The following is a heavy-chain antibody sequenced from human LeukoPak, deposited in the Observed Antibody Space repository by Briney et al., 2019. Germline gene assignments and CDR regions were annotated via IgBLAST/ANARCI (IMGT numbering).Heavy chain of an antibody. D-gene: IGHD4-17*01. CDR1: GYTFTGYY. V-gene: IGHV1-2*02. CDR2: INPKSGGT. CDR3: ARAPPYGDYEDYFDY. Sequence: GASVKVSCKASGYTFTGYYMHWVRQAPGQGLEWMGWINPKSGGTNYAQKFQGRVTMTRDTSISTAYMELSRLRSDDTAVYYCARAPPYGDYEDYFDYWGQGTLVTVSS. J-gene: IGHJ4*02.